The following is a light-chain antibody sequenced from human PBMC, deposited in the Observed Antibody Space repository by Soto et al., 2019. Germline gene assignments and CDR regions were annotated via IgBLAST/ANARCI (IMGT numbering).Light chain of an antibody. J-gene: IGKJ1*01. CDR1: QSVSSSY. CDR2: GAS. CDR3: QQYGSSGT. V-gene: IGKV3-20*01. Sequence: EIVLTHSPGTLSLSPWEIATLSCRASQSVSSSYLAWYQQKPGQAPRLLIYGASSRATGIPDRFSGSGSGTNFTLTISRLVPEDFAVYYCQQYGSSGTFGQGTKVDIK.